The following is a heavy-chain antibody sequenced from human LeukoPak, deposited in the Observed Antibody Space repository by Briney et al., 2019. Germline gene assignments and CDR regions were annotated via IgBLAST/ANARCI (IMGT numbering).Heavy chain of an antibody. D-gene: IGHD6-19*01. V-gene: IGHV3-30*04. CDR1: GFTFSSYA. J-gene: IGHJ4*02. CDR2: ISYDGSNK. Sequence: GGSLRLSCAASGFTFSSYAMHWVRQAPGKGLEWVAVISYDGSNKYYADSVKGRFTISRDNSKNTLYLQMNSLRAEDTAVYYCARGPSYSSGWATFDYWGQGTLVTVSS. CDR3: ARGPSYSSGWATFDY.